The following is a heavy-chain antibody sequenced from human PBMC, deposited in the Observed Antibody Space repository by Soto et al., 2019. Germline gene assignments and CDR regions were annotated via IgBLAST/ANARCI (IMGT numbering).Heavy chain of an antibody. CDR1: GGSISTVNYW. CDR3: ARGPSGDKVDS. D-gene: IGHD7-27*01. Sequence: QVQLQESGPGLVKPSQTLSLTCTVSGGSISTVNYWWSWIRQSPDMGLEWIGHIYKGGSTYNNPSLEGXXTXSXCTSTTQLSLTLSSVSAADTAVYYCARGPSGDKVDSWGQGTLVTVSS. CDR2: IYKGGST. J-gene: IGHJ4*02. V-gene: IGHV4-30-4*01.